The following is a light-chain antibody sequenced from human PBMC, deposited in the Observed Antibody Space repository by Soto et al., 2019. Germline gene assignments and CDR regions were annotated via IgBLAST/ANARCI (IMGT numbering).Light chain of an antibody. J-gene: IGKJ1*01. CDR2: GAS. Sequence: EIVMPPSPATLSVSPGERATLSCRASQSVSSNLAWYQQKPGQAPRLLIYGASTRATGIPARFSGSGSGTEFTLTISSLQSEDFAVYYCQQYNNWPQTFGQGTKVDIK. V-gene: IGKV3-15*01. CDR3: QQYNNWPQT. CDR1: QSVSSN.